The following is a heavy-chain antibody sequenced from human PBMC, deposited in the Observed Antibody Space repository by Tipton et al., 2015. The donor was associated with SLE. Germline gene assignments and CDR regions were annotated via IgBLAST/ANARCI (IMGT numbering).Heavy chain of an antibody. V-gene: IGHV3-74*01. CDR2: INSDESST. Sequence: SLRLSCAGSGFTFSSYWIHWVRQAPGKGLVWVSRINSDESSTSYADSVKGRFTISRDNAKNTLYLQMNSLRAEDTAVYYCARAEQWLAWGFDLWGRGTLVTVSS. CDR3: ARAEQWLAWGFDL. D-gene: IGHD6-19*01. CDR1: GFTFSSYW. J-gene: IGHJ2*01.